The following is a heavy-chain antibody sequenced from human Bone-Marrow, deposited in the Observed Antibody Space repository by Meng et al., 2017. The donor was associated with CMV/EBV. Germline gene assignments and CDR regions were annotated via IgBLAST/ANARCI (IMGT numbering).Heavy chain of an antibody. D-gene: IGHD2-2*02. Sequence: SESLSLTCTVSGGSISSYYWSWIRQPPGKGLEWVGSIYYSGSTIYNPSLKSRVTIPEDTPKNQFSLKLSSGTAADTAVYYCARGDTVVVPSAIENWFDPWGQGTLVTVSS. V-gene: IGHV4-59*01. CDR1: GGSISSYY. CDR2: IYYSGST. J-gene: IGHJ5*02. CDR3: ARGDTVVVPSAIENWFDP.